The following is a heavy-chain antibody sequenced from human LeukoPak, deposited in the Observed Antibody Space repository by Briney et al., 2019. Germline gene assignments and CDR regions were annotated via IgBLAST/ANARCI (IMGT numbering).Heavy chain of an antibody. D-gene: IGHD5-18*01. V-gene: IGHV3-30*18. Sequence: GGSLRLSSAASGFTFCSYGVHSVRPAPGEELWRVAFISYDGSNKYYAGSVKGRFNISRDNSRNTLYLQMNILGAEDTAVYYCANDKGRGYGIDYWGQGTLVTVSS. CDR2: ISYDGSNK. CDR3: ANDKGRGYGIDY. J-gene: IGHJ4*02. CDR1: GFTFCSYG.